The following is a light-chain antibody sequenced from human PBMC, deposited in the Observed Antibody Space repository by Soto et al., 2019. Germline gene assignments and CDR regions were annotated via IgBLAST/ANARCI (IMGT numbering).Light chain of an antibody. J-gene: IGKJ3*01. CDR3: QQYNNWPFN. V-gene: IGKV3-15*01. CDR1: QSVSSN. CDR2: GAS. Sequence: EIVMPQSPATLSVSPGERATLSCRASQSVSSNLAWYQQKPCQAPRLLIYGASTRATGIPARFSGSGSGTEFTLTISSLQSEDFAVYDGQQYNNWPFNFGPGTKVDIK.